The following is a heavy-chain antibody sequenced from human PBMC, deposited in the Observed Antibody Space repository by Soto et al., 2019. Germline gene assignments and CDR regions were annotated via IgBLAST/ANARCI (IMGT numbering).Heavy chain of an antibody. CDR1: GFTFSGFD. CDR3: ARGQEVGAHFFDS. D-gene: IGHD2-15*01. Sequence: GSLRLSCEASGFTFSGFDMHWVRQPTGKGLEWVSTIGTAGDTYYAVSVKGRFTISRDNAKNSLSLQMNSLRAGDTAVYFCARGQEVGAHFFDSWGQGTQVTVYS. CDR2: IGTAGDT. V-gene: IGHV3-13*01. J-gene: IGHJ4*02.